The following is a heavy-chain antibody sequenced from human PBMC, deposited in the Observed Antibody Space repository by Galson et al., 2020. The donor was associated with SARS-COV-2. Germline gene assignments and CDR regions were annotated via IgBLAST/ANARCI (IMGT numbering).Heavy chain of an antibody. J-gene: IGHJ4*02. CDR2: INTHNGNT. D-gene: IGHD6-19*01. V-gene: IGHV1-18*01. Sequence: ASVKVSCKTSGYTFANYGITWVRQAPGQGLEWMGWINTHNGNTDFAQNFQDRVTMTTDTSTSTAYMELRNLRSDDTAAYYCVRDTGIAVVYFDSWGQGTLVTVSS. CDR3: VRDTGIAVVYFDS. CDR1: GYTFANYG.